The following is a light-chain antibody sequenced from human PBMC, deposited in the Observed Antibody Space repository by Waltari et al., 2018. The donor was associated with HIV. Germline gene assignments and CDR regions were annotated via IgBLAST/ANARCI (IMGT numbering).Light chain of an antibody. Sequence: QSVLTQPASVSGSPGQSVTISCTGTTSDFGFANYVSWYQQYPGKAPTLIIYEVSRRPSGVSDRFSGSKSGNTASLTTAGLQNEDEADYFCTSYTTSDTLRFGGGTKVTVL. CDR1: TSDFGFANY. CDR3: TSYTTSDTLR. J-gene: IGLJ3*02. V-gene: IGLV2-14*03. CDR2: EVS.